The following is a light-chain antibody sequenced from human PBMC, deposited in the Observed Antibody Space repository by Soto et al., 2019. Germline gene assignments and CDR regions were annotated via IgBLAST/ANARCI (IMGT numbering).Light chain of an antibody. CDR3: GSYTGGITYWV. J-gene: IGLJ3*02. V-gene: IGLV2-14*01. Sequence: QSALTQPASVSGSPGQSITISCTGTSSDVGGYNYVSWYQQHPGKAPKLMIYEVSNRPSGVSNRFSGSKSGNTASLTISGLQAEDEADYYCGSYTGGITYWVFGGGTKVTVL. CDR2: EVS. CDR1: SSDVGGYNY.